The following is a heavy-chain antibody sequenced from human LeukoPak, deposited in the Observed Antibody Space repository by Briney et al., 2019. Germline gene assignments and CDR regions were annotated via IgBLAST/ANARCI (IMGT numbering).Heavy chain of an antibody. CDR1: GFTFDDYA. CDR2: ISWNSGSI. V-gene: IGHV3-9*01. J-gene: IGHJ4*02. Sequence: PGRSLRLPCAASGFTFDDYAMHWVRQAPGKGLEWVSGISWNSGSIGYADSVKGRFTISRDNAKNSLYLQTNSLRAEDTAVYYCARAGQEWFGELGFDQWGQGTLVTVSS. CDR3: ARAGQEWFGELGFDQ. D-gene: IGHD3-10*01.